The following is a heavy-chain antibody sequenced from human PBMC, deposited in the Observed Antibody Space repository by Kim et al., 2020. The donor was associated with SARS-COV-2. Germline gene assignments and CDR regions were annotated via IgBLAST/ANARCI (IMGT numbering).Heavy chain of an antibody. CDR3: ARGGMLVRGLGY. D-gene: IGHD3-10*01. J-gene: IGHJ4*02. V-gene: IGHV4-34*01. Sequence: NYNPSLKSRVTISVDTSKNQFSLKLSSVTAADTAVYYCARGGMLVRGLGYWGQGTLVTVSS.